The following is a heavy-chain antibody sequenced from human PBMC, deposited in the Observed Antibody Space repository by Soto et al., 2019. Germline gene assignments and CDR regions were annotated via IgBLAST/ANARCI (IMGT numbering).Heavy chain of an antibody. Sequence: SETLSLTCAIDGGSFSGYYWSWLRQPPGKGLEWIGEINHSGSTNYNPSLKSRVTISVDTSKNQFSLKLSSVTAADTAVYYCARGRDSSGNYQPSGYFDYWGQGTLDTVSS. CDR2: INHSGST. CDR1: GGSFSGYY. CDR3: ARGRDSSGNYQPSGYFDY. J-gene: IGHJ4*02. V-gene: IGHV4-34*01. D-gene: IGHD3-22*01.